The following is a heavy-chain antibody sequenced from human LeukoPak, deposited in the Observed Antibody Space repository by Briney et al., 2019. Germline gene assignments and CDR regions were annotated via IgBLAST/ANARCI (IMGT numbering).Heavy chain of an antibody. D-gene: IGHD3-22*01. CDR2: IYYSGST. J-gene: IGHJ4*02. Sequence: SETLSLTCTVSGGSISSSSYYWGWIRQPPGKGLEWIGSIYYSGSTYYNPSLKSRVTISVDTSKNQFSLKLSSVTAADTAVYYCARGEGKTTTDRIYYDSSGYFILSPFDYWGQGTLVTVSS. CDR1: GGSISSSSYY. V-gene: IGHV4-39*07. CDR3: ARGEGKTTTDRIYYDSSGYFILSPFDY.